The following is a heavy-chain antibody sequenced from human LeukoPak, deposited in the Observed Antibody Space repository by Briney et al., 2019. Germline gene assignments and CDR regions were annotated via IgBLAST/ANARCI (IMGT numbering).Heavy chain of an antibody. Sequence: PSETLSLTCTVSGYSISSGYYWGWIRQPPGKGLEWIGSIYYSGGTYYNPSLKSRVTISVDTSKNQFSLKLSSVTAADTAVYYCASLLNWFDPWGQGTLVTVSS. CDR3: ASLLNWFDP. CDR2: IYYSGGT. CDR1: GYSISSGYY. J-gene: IGHJ5*02. V-gene: IGHV4-38-2*02.